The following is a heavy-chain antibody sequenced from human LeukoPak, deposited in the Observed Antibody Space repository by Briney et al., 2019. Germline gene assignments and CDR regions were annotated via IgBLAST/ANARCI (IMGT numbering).Heavy chain of an antibody. CDR1: GYTFTGYY. CDR2: INPNSGGT. D-gene: IGHD3-3*01. Sequence: ASVKVSCKASGYTFTGYYMHWVRQAPGQGLEWMGRINPNSGGTNYAQKFQGRVTMTRDTSISTAYMELSRLRSDDTAVYYCAREGDFWGNETAFDIWGQGTMVTVSS. V-gene: IGHV1-2*06. CDR3: AREGDFWGNETAFDI. J-gene: IGHJ3*02.